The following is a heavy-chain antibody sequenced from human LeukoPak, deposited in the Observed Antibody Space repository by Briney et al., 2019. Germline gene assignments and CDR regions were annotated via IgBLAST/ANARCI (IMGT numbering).Heavy chain of an antibody. CDR2: ISYDGSNK. CDR3: YHRYCSSTSCYSYYYYGMDV. D-gene: IGHD2-2*01. J-gene: IGHJ6*02. Sequence: QTGGSLRLSCAASRFTFSSYGMHWVRQAPGKGLEWVAVISYDGSNKYYADSVKGRFTISRDNSKNTLYLQMSSLRAEDTAVYYCYHRYCSSTSCYSYYYYGMDVWGQGTTVTVSS. V-gene: IGHV3-30*03. CDR1: RFTFSSYG.